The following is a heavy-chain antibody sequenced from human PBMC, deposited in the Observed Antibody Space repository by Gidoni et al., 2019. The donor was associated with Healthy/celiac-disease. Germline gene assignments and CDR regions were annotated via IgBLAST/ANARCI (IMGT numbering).Heavy chain of an antibody. CDR3: ARGRITMTYWAFDY. CDR2: INHSGST. Sequence: QVQLQQWGAGLLKPSETLSLTCAVYGGSFSGYYWSWIRQPPGKGLEWIGEINHSGSTNYNPSLKILVTISVDTSKNQFSLKLSSVTAADTAVYYCARGRITMTYWAFDYWGQGTLVTVSS. CDR1: GGSFSGYY. V-gene: IGHV4-34*01. D-gene: IGHD3-22*01. J-gene: IGHJ4*02.